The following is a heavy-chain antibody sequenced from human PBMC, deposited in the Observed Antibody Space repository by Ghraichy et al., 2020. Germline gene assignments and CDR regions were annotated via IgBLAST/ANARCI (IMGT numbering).Heavy chain of an antibody. CDR1: GGSFSGYY. Sequence: SQTLSLTCAVYGGSFSGYYWSWIRQPPGKGLEWIGEINHSGSTNYNPSLKSRVTISVDTSKNQFSLKLSSVTAADTAVYYCARGRVGSGWYEINFDYWGQGTLVTVSS. J-gene: IGHJ4*02. D-gene: IGHD6-19*01. CDR2: INHSGST. CDR3: ARGRVGSGWYEINFDY. V-gene: IGHV4-34*01.